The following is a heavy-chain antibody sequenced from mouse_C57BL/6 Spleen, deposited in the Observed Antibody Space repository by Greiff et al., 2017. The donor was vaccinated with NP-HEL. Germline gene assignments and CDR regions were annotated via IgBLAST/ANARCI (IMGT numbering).Heavy chain of an antibody. CDR2: INYDGSST. Sequence: EVNLVESEGGLVQPGSSMKLSCTASGFTFSDYYMAWVRQVPEKGLEWVANINYDGSSTYYLDSLKSRFIISRDNAKNILYLQMSSLKSEDTATYYCARGLGRAWFAYWGQGTLVTVSA. CDR3: ARGLGRAWFAY. V-gene: IGHV5-16*01. CDR1: GFTFSDYY. J-gene: IGHJ3*01. D-gene: IGHD4-1*01.